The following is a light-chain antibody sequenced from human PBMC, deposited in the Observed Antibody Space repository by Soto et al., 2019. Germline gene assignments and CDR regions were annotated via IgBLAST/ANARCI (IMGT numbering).Light chain of an antibody. CDR3: HQRQRWPRT. CDR2: DAS. V-gene: IGKV3-11*01. Sequence: EIVLTQSPATLSLSPGERATLSCRASQSVSNKLVWYQQKPGQAPRLLIYDASNRATGIPARFSGSGSGTDFTLTITRLEPEDFAFYYCHQRQRWPRTFGQGTKVDIK. CDR1: QSVSNK. J-gene: IGKJ1*01.